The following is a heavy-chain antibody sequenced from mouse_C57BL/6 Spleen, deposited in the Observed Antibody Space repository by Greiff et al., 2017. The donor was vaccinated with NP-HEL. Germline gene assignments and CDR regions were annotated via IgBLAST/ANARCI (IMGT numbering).Heavy chain of an antibody. Sequence: EVMLVESEGGLVQPGSSMKLSCTASGFTFSDYYMAWVRQVPEKGLEWVANINYDGSSTYYLDSLKSRFIISRDNAKNILYLQMSSLKSEDTATYYCARAVTTVGDAMDYWGQGTSVTVSS. D-gene: IGHD1-1*01. CDR1: GFTFSDYY. CDR2: INYDGSST. J-gene: IGHJ4*01. V-gene: IGHV5-16*01. CDR3: ARAVTTVGDAMDY.